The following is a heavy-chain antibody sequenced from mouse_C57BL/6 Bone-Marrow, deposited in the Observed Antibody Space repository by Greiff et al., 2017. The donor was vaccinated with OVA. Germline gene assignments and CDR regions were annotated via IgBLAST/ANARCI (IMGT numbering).Heavy chain of an antibody. V-gene: IGHV5-6*01. J-gene: IGHJ1*03. CDR1: GFTFSSYG. D-gene: IGHD1-1*01. CDR3: ARQGGFILYWYFDV. CDR2: ISSGGSYT. Sequence: VQLVESGGDLVKPGGSLKLSCAASGFTFSSYGMSWVRQTPDKRLEWVATISSGGSYTYYPDSVKGRFTISRDNAKNTLYLQMSSLKSEDTAMYYCARQGGFILYWYFDVWGTGTTVTVSS.